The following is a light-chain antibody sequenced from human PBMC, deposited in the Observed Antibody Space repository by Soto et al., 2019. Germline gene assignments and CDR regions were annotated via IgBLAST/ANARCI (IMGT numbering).Light chain of an antibody. CDR2: DTS. J-gene: IGKJ1*01. CDR3: QQYGSSLST. Sequence: ELVLTHSPGTLSLSPGETAALSCRASQSVSSRYLAWYQQKSGKAPRLLIYDTSSRASDIPDRFIGYGSGTDFTLTISGLEPEDFAVYYCQQYGSSLSTFGQGTKVDNK. CDR1: QSVSSRY. V-gene: IGKV3-20*01.